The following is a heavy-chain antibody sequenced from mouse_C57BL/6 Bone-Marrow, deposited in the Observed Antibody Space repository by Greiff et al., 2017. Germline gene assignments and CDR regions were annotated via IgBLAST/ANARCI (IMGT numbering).Heavy chain of an antibody. CDR2: IYPGSGNT. D-gene: IGHD1-1*01. Sequence: VQLQQSGAELVRPGASVKLSCKASGYTFTDYYINWVKQRPGQGLEWIARIYPGSGNTYYNEKFTGKATLTAEKSSSTAYMQLSSLTSEDSAVYFCARVSLYGSHDYWGQGTTLTVSS. CDR3: ARVSLYGSHDY. CDR1: GYTFTDYY. J-gene: IGHJ2*01. V-gene: IGHV1-76*01.